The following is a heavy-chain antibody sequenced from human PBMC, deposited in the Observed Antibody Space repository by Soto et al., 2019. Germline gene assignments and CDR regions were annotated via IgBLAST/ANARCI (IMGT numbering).Heavy chain of an antibody. J-gene: IGHJ4*02. V-gene: IGHV1-24*01. Sequence: ASVKVSCKVSGYTLTELSMHWVRQAPGKGLEWMGGFDPEDGETIYAQKFQGRVTMTEDTSTDTAYMELSSLRSEDTAVYYCATGVGIAATYYFDYWGQGTLVTVSS. D-gene: IGHD6-13*01. CDR3: ATGVGIAATYYFDY. CDR1: GYTLTELS. CDR2: FDPEDGET.